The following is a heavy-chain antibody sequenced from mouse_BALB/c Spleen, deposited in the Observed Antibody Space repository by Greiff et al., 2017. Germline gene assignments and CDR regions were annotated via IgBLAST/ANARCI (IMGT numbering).Heavy chain of an antibody. CDR1: GFSLTGYG. J-gene: IGHJ4*01. V-gene: IGHV2-6-7*01. D-gene: IGHD1-1*01. CDR2: IWGDGST. Sequence: VQLQESGPGLVAPSQSLSITCTVSGFSLTGYGVNWVRQPPGKGLEWLGMIWGDGSTDYNSALKSRLSISKDNSKSQVFLKMNSLQTDDTARYYCAREGDYYGSGMDYWGQGTSVTVSS. CDR3: AREGDYYGSGMDY.